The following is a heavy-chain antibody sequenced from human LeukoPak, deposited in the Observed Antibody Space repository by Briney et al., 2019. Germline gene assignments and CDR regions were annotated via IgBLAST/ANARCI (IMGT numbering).Heavy chain of an antibody. CDR3: ARSLSVVVPAAIYY. CDR1: GFTFSSYA. V-gene: IGHV3-30-3*01. D-gene: IGHD2-2*02. Sequence: QPGRSLRLSCAASGFTFSSYAMHWVRQAPGKGLEWVAVISYDGSNKYYADSVKGRFTISRDNSKNTLYLQMNSLRAEDTAVYYCARSLSVVVPAAIYYWGQGTLVTVSS. CDR2: ISYDGSNK. J-gene: IGHJ4*02.